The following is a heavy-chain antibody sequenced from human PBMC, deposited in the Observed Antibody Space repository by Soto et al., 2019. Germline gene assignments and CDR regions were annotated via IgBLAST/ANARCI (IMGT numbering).Heavy chain of an antibody. CDR3: ARGGYYYENSGQNAYDY. D-gene: IGHD3-22*01. CDR1: GDSISSYF. V-gene: IGHV4-4*09. Sequence: PSETLSLTCTVSGDSISSYFWSWIRQPAGKGLEWIGYVHTSGSTTYNPSLKSRATISVDTSKNQFSLKLSSVTAADTAVYYCARGGYYYENSGQNAYDYWGQGILVTVSS. CDR2: VHTSGST. J-gene: IGHJ4*01.